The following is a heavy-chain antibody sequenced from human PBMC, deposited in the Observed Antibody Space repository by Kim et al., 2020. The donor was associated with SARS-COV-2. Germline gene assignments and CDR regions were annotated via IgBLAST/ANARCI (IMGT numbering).Heavy chain of an antibody. CDR3: AREKIAVTEDYYYGMDV. V-gene: IGHV7-4-1*02. J-gene: IGHJ6*02. D-gene: IGHD6-19*01. CDR2: INTNTGNP. CDR1: GYTFTSYA. Sequence: ASVKVSCKASGYTFTSYAMNWVRQAPGQGLEWMGWINTNTGNPTYAQGFTGRFVFSLDTSVSTAYLQISSLKAEDTAVYYCAREKIAVTEDYYYGMDVWGQGTTVTVSS.